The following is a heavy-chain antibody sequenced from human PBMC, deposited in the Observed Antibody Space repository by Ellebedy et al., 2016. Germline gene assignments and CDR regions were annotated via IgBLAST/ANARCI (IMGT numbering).Heavy chain of an antibody. CDR2: IYPGDSDT. Sequence: ASVKVSCKGSGYSFTSYWIGWVRQMPGKGLEWMGIIYPGDSDTRYSPSFQGQVTISADKSISTAYLQWSSLKASDTAMYYCARRTTAPYWYFDLWGRGTLVTVSS. D-gene: IGHD4-17*01. CDR1: GYSFTSYW. CDR3: ARRTTAPYWYFDL. V-gene: IGHV5-51*01. J-gene: IGHJ2*01.